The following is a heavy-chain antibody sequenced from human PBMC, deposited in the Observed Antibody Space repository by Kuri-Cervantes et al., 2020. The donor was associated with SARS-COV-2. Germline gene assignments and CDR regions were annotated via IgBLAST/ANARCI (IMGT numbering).Heavy chain of an antibody. J-gene: IGHJ3*02. D-gene: IGHD7-27*01. CDR1: GFTFSSYW. CDR2: IKQDGSEK. V-gene: IGHV3-7*01. CDR3: ARDDHDWGEGGAFDI. Sequence: GGSLRLSFAAPGFTFSSYWMSWVRQAPGKGLEWVANIKQDGSEKYYVDSVKGRFTISRDNAKNSLYLQMNSLRAEDTAVYYCARDDHDWGEGGAFDIWGQGTVVTVSS.